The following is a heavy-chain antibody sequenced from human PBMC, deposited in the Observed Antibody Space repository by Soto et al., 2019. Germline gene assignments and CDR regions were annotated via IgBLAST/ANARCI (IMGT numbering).Heavy chain of an antibody. Sequence: SETLSLTCSIYSGSFSGYYWSLIRPPPGKGLEWIGEISQSGNTNYSPSLKSRVSISIDTSKKQFSLNLASVSAADTAVYYCARAPKVSGSSQTRPDFWGQGTLVTVSS. CDR2: ISQSGNT. V-gene: IGHV4-34*01. CDR3: ARAPKVSGSSQTRPDF. J-gene: IGHJ4*02. D-gene: IGHD6-6*01. CDR1: SGSFSGYY.